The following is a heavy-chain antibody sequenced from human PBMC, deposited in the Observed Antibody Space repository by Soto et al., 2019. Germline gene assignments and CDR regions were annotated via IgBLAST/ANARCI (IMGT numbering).Heavy chain of an antibody. CDR3: ARSFGWYAIDQ. CDR2: IHHSGST. D-gene: IGHD6-19*01. J-gene: IGHJ4*02. CDR1: SASIISEQR. Sequence: QMQLQESGPGLVKPSETLYLTCPVSSASIISEQRWSWVRQPPGKGLEWIGEIHHSGSTNNNPSLRSRVTMSVDKSKNQFSLNLNSVTAADTAVYYCARSFGWYAIDQWGQETLVIVSS. V-gene: IGHV4-4*02.